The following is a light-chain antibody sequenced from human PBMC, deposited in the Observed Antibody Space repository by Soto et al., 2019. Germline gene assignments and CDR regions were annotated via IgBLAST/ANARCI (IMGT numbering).Light chain of an antibody. V-gene: IGKV3-20*01. CDR2: CAS. J-gene: IGKJ1*01. CDR3: QQYGSSGT. CDR1: QSVSNNY. Sequence: IALTQSQVTLSVSPGERATLSWRASQSVSNNYLAWYQQKPGQAPRLLIYCASNRATGIPDRFSGSGSGTDFTLTISRLEPEDFAVYYCQQYGSSGTFGQGTKVDIK.